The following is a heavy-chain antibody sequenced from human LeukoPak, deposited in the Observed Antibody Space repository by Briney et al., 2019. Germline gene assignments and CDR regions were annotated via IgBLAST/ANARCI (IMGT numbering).Heavy chain of an antibody. J-gene: IGHJ4*02. CDR3: ARDGEGGAIHY. D-gene: IGHD3-10*01. Sequence: GGSLRLSCAASGFTFSTYAMSWGRQAPGKGLGWVSTISGSGGRTYYADSMKGRFTISRDNSKNTLYLQMNSLRAEDTAVYYCARDGEGGAIHYWGQGTLVTVSS. CDR2: ISGSGGRT. CDR1: GFTFSTYA. V-gene: IGHV3-23*01.